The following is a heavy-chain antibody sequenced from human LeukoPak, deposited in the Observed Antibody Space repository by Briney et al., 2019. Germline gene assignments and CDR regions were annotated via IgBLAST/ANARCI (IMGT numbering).Heavy chain of an antibody. V-gene: IGHV3-21*01. CDR2: ISSSSSYI. J-gene: IGHJ4*02. CDR1: GFSFSFYP. D-gene: IGHD3-22*01. CDR3: AREPYYYDSSGYYRDY. Sequence: AGGSLRLSCEASGFSFSFYPMTWVRQAPGKGLEWVSSISSSSSYIYYADSVKGRFTISRDNAKNSLYLQMNSLRAEDTAVYYCAREPYYYDSSGYYRDYWGQGTLVTVSS.